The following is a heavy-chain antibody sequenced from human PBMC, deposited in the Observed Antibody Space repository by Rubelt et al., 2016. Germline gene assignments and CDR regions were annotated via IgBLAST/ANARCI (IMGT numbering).Heavy chain of an antibody. Sequence: QVQLQQWGAGLLKPSETLSLTCAVYGGSFSGYYWSWIRQPPGKGLEWIGEINHSGSTNYNPSPKSRVTISVDTSKNQFSLKLSSVTAADTAVYYCARENWNRYYFDYWGQGTLVTVSS. D-gene: IGHD1/OR15-1a*01. CDR3: ARENWNRYYFDY. J-gene: IGHJ4*02. V-gene: IGHV4-34*01. CDR2: INHSGST. CDR1: GGSFSGYY.